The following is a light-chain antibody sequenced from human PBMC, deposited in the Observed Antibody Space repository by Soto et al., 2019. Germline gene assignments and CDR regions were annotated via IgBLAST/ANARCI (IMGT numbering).Light chain of an antibody. CDR1: QTISSW. CDR2: KAS. V-gene: IGKV1-5*03. CDR3: QHYNSYSEA. Sequence: DIQMTQSPSTLHASVGDRVTITCRASQTISSWLAWYQQKTGKAPKILIYKASTLKSGVPSRFRGSGSGTEFTLTISSLQPDDFETYYCQHYNSYSEAFGQGTQVDIK. J-gene: IGKJ1*01.